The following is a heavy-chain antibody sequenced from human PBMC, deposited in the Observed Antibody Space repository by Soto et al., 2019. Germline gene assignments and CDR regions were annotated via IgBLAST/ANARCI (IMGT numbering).Heavy chain of an antibody. Sequence: ASVKVSCKASNYTTPNYGINWVRQAPGQGLEWMGWINGFNGNTNYAQNLQGRVTMTTDTSASTTYMGLRSLRFDDTAVYYCALDRGGYYHFDHWGQGTLVTVSS. V-gene: IGHV1-18*04. D-gene: IGHD3-22*01. CDR1: NYTTPNYG. CDR2: INGFNGNT. CDR3: ALDRGGYYHFDH. J-gene: IGHJ4*02.